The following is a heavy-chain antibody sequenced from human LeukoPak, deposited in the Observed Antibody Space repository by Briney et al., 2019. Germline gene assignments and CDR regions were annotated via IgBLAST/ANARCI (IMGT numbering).Heavy chain of an antibody. Sequence: SVKVSCTASGFTFTSSAVQWVRQARGQRLEWIGWIVVGSGNTNYAQKLQERVTITRDMSTSTAYMELSSLRSEDTAVYYCAADDGDILTAPGDYWGQGTLVTVSS. D-gene: IGHD3-9*01. V-gene: IGHV1-58*01. CDR1: GFTFTSSA. J-gene: IGHJ4*02. CDR2: IVVGSGNT. CDR3: AADDGDILTAPGDY.